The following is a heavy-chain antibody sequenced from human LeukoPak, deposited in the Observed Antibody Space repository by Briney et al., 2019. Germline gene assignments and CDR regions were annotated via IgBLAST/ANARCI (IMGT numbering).Heavy chain of an antibody. CDR3: ARVGQWLVENDWFDP. Sequence: ASVKVSCKASEYTFTAYYVHWVRQAPGQGLEWMGWINPNSGGTNFAQNVQGRVTMTRDTSISTVYMELSRLRSDDTAVYYCARVGQWLVENDWFDPWGQGTLVTVSS. D-gene: IGHD6-19*01. CDR1: EYTFTAYY. V-gene: IGHV1-2*02. J-gene: IGHJ5*02. CDR2: INPNSGGT.